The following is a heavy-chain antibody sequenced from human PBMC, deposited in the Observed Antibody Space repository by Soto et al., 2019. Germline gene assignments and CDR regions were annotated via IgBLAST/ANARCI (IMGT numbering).Heavy chain of an antibody. CDR2: IIPIFGTA. V-gene: IGHV1-69*13. CDR1: GGTFSSYA. D-gene: IGHD6-19*01. CDR3: ARLAVAGTSPFDY. Sequence: GASVKVSCKASGGTFSSYAISWVRQAPGQGLEWMGGIIPIFGTANYAQKFQGRVTITADESTSTAYMELSSLRSEDTAVYYCARLAVAGTSPFDYWGQGTLVTVSS. J-gene: IGHJ4*02.